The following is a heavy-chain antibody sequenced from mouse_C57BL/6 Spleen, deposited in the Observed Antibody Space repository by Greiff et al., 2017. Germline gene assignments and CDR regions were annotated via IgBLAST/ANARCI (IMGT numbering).Heavy chain of an antibody. J-gene: IGHJ4*01. CDR2: IYPSDSET. CDR1: GYTFTSYW. Sequence: QVQLQQPGAELVRPGSSVKLSCKASGYTFTSYWMDWVKQRPGQGLEWIGNIYPSDSETHYNQKFKDKATLTVDKSSSTAYMQLSSLTSEDSAVYYCARRTTGAMDYWGQETSVTVSS. CDR3: ARRTTGAMDY. V-gene: IGHV1-61*01.